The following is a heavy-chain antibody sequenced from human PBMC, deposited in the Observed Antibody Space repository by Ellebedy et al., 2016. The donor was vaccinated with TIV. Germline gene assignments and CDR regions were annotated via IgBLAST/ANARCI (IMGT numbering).Heavy chain of an antibody. CDR2: ISSSGTTI. D-gene: IGHD3-16*02. V-gene: IGHV3-11*01. CDR3: ARWRGPDYVWGSYRWYYFDY. J-gene: IGHJ4*02. CDR1: GFTFSDYY. Sequence: PGGSLRLSCAASGFTFSDYYMSWIRQAPGKGLEWLSYISSSGTTIYYADSVKGRFTISRDNAKNSLHLQMNSLSAEDTAVYYCARWRGPDYVWGSYRWYYFDYWGQGTQVTVSS.